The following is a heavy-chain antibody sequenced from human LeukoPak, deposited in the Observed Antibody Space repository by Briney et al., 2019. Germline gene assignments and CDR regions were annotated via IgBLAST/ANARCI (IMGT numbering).Heavy chain of an antibody. CDR2: IRQDGNIK. Sequence: GGSLRLSCAASGFPFNSYWMTWVRQAPGKGLQWVANIRQDGNIKYYVDSVKGRFTISRDNAMNSLYLQMNSLRAEDTAIYYCAKDQPYYYDSSGSYGMDVWGQGTTVTVSS. CDR3: AKDQPYYYDSSGSYGMDV. D-gene: IGHD3-22*01. J-gene: IGHJ6*02. V-gene: IGHV3-7*03. CDR1: GFPFNSYW.